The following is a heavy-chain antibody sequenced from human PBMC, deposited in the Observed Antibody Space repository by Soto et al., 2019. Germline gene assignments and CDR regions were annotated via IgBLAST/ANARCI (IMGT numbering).Heavy chain of an antibody. CDR2: INPSGGST. V-gene: IGHV1-46*01. D-gene: IGHD3-3*01. CDR3: ARVKRVRFFRVSYYFDY. CDR1: GYTFTSYY. J-gene: IGHJ4*02. Sequence: ASVKVSCKASGYTFTSYYMHWVRQAPGQGLEWTGIINPSGGSTSYAQKFQGRVTMTRDTSTSTVYMELSSLRSEDAAVYYCARVKRVRFFRVSYYFDYWGQGTLVTVSS.